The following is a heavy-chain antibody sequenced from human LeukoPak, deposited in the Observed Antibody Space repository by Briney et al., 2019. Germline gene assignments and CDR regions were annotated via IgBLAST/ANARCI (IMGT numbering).Heavy chain of an antibody. CDR3: ARGGGYYTPYYYYYMDV. CDR2: IIPIFGTA. V-gene: IGHV1-69*13. Sequence: SVKVSCKASGGTFSSYAISWVRQAPGQGLEWVEGIIPIFGTANYAQKFQGRVTITADESTSTAYMELSSLRSEDTAVYYCARGGGYYTPYYYYYMDVWGKGTTVTVSS. D-gene: IGHD3-3*01. J-gene: IGHJ6*03. CDR1: GGTFSSYA.